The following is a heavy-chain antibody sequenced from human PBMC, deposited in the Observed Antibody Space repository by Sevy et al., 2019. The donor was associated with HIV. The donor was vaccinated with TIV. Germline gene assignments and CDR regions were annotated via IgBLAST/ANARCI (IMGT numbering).Heavy chain of an antibody. V-gene: IGHV3-7*01. Sequence: AGSLRLSCAASGFTFSSFWMHWVRQAPGKGLEWVANIKQDGSEKYYVHSVKGRFTISRDNAKNSLYLQMNSLRAEDTAVYYCAREIGGGNSFWGQGTLVTVSS. J-gene: IGHJ4*02. CDR1: GFTFSSFW. D-gene: IGHD1-1*01. CDR3: AREIGGGNSF. CDR2: IKQDGSEK.